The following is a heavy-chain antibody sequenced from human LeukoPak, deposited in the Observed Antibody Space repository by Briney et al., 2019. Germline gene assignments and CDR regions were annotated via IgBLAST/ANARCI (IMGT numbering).Heavy chain of an antibody. V-gene: IGHV4-61*02. D-gene: IGHD2-15*01. CDR1: GGSISSGSYY. Sequence: PSQTLSLTCTVSGGSISSGSYYWSWIRQPAGKGLESIGRIYTSGSTNYNPSLKSRVTMSVDTSKNQFSLKLSSVTAADTAVYYCARDQYCSGGSCYYWFDPWGQGTLVTVSS. CDR3: ARDQYCSGGSCYYWFDP. J-gene: IGHJ5*02. CDR2: IYTSGST.